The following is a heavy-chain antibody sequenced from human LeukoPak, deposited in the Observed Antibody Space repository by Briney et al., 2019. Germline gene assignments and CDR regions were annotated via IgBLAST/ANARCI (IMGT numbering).Heavy chain of an antibody. V-gene: IGHV4-61*01. Sequence: SETLSLTCAVSGYSISSGYYWSWIRQPPGKGLEWIGYISYSGSTNYNPSLKSRVTISADTSKNQFSLNLSSVTAADTAVYYCARYCSTIGCYVGFEYWGQGTLVTVSP. CDR1: GYSISSGYY. CDR2: ISYSGST. D-gene: IGHD2-2*01. CDR3: ARYCSTIGCYVGFEY. J-gene: IGHJ4*02.